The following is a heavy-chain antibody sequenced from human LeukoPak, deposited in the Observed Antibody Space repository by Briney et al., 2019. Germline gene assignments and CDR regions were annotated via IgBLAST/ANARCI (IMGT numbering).Heavy chain of an antibody. J-gene: IGHJ5*02. Sequence: PGGSLRLSCAASGFPFSSYWMNWVRQAPGKGLEWVANTKENGGERYYVDSVKGRFTISRDNANNSLYLKMNSLRAEDTAVYYCARGYYYGSGSNWFDPWGQGTLVTVSS. CDR2: TKENGGER. D-gene: IGHD3-10*01. CDR3: ARGYYYGSGSNWFDP. V-gene: IGHV3-7*01. CDR1: GFPFSSYW.